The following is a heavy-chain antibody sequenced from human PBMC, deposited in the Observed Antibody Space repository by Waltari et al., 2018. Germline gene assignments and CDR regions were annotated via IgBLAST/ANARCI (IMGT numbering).Heavy chain of an antibody. CDR1: GGTFSSYA. D-gene: IGHD5-12*01. V-gene: IGHV1-69*05. CDR2: IIPICGTA. CDR3: ARAMLEMATIQNYYYYMDV. Sequence: QVQLVQSGAEVKKPGSSVTVSCKASGGTFSSYAISWVRQAHGQGLEWMGRIIPICGTANYAQKFQGRVTITTDESTSTAYMELSSLRSEDTAVYYCARAMLEMATIQNYYYYMDVWGKGTTVTVSS. J-gene: IGHJ6*03.